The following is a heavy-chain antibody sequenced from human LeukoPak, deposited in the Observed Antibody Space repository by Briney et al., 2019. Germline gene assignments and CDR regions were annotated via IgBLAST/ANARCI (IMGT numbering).Heavy chain of an antibody. J-gene: IGHJ6*03. CDR1: GGSISSSSYY. D-gene: IGHD3-10*01. Sequence: PSETLSLTCTVSGGSISSSSYYWGWIRQPPGKGLEWIGSIYYSGSTYYNPSLKSRVTISVDTSKNQFSLKLSSVTAADTAVYYCARAYGSGSYYYYYYMDVWGKGTTVTISS. CDR2: IYYSGST. CDR3: ARAYGSGSYYYYYYMDV. V-gene: IGHV4-39*07.